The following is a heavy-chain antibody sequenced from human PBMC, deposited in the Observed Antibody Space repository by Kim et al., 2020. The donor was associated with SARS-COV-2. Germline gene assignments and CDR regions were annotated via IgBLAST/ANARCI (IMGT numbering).Heavy chain of an antibody. V-gene: IGHV3-48*04. J-gene: IGHJ6*02. CDR1: GFSFSTYS. Sequence: GGSLRLSCAASGFSFSTYSMNWVRQAPGKGLDWVSFISSGGDTIYYADSVKGRFTISRDNAKNSLFLLMNSLRAEDTAVYYCARDHHSYGWYINYYYYGMDVWGQGTTVTVSS. CDR2: ISSGGDTI. CDR3: ARDHHSYGWYINYYYYGMDV. D-gene: IGHD6-19*01.